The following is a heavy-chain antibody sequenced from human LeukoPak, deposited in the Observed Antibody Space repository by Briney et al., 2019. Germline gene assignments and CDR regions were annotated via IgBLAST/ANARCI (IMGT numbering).Heavy chain of an antibody. V-gene: IGHV4-38-2*02. J-gene: IGHJ5*02. D-gene: IGHD6-6*01. CDR2: IYHSGST. Sequence: SETLSLTCTVSGYSISSGYYWGWIRQPPGKGLEWIGSIYHSGSTYYNPSLKSRVTISVDTSKNQFSLKLSSVTAADTAVYYCARGEGIAARPEWFDPWGQGTLVTVSS. CDR3: ARGEGIAARPEWFDP. CDR1: GYSISSGYY.